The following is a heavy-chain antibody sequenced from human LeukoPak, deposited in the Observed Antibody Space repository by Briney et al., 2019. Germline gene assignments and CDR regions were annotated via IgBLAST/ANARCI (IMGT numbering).Heavy chain of an antibody. J-gene: IGHJ6*03. V-gene: IGHV3-33*06. D-gene: IGHD1/OR15-1a*01. CDR3: AKSGRTGAGYYYMDV. CDR1: GFTFSSYG. Sequence: GGSLRLSCAASGFTFSSYGMHWFRQAPGKGLEWVAVIWYDGSNKYYADSVEGRFTISRDNSKNTLYLQMNSLRAEDTAVYYCAKSGRTGAGYYYMDVWGKGTTVTVSS. CDR2: IWYDGSNK.